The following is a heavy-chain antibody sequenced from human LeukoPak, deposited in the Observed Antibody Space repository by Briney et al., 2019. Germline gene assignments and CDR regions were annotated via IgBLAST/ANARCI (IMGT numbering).Heavy chain of an antibody. CDR2: IDSDGSST. V-gene: IGHV3-74*03. CDR1: GFTFSSYW. J-gene: IGHJ4*02. D-gene: IGHD1-26*01. Sequence: QPGGSLRLSCAASGFTFSSYWMYWVRQAPGKGLVWVSRIDSDGSSTTYADSVKGRFTISRDNAKNTLYLQMNSLRAEDTAVYYCASIVGASAGWGQGTLVTVSS. CDR3: ASIVGASAG.